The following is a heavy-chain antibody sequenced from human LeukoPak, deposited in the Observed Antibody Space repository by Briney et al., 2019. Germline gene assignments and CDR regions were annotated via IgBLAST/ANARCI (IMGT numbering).Heavy chain of an antibody. J-gene: IGHJ4*02. V-gene: IGHV4-34*01. D-gene: IGHD3-10*01. CDR1: GRSFSGNY. Sequence: SETLSLTCAVYGRSFSGNYWTWIRQPPGKGLEWMGEINHSGSTNYNPSLKSRVTISVDTSKNQFSLKLSSVTAADTAVYYCASRRDYYGSGSYYYFDYWGQGTLVTVSS. CDR3: ASRRDYYGSGSYYYFDY. CDR2: INHSGST.